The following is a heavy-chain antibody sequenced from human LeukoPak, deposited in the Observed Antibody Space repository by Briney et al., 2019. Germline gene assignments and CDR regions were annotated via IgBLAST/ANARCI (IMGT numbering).Heavy chain of an antibody. V-gene: IGHV1-69*13. CDR2: IIPIFGTA. Sequence: GASVKISCKASGGTFSSYAISWVRQAPGQGLEWMGGIIPIFGTANYAQKFQGRVTITADESTSTAYMELSSLRSEDTAVYYCARGDGYNNFGYWGQGTLVTVSS. CDR1: GGTFSSYA. J-gene: IGHJ4*02. D-gene: IGHD5-24*01. CDR3: ARGDGYNNFGY.